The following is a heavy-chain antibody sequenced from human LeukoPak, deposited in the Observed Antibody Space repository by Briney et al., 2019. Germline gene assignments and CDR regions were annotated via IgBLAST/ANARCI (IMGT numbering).Heavy chain of an antibody. J-gene: IGHJ4*02. V-gene: IGHV3-33*01. CDR3: ARDSSGWSGPTDY. D-gene: IGHD6-19*01. Sequence: GGSVRLSCAASGFTSSSYGMHWVRQAPGKGLEWVAVIWYDGSNKYYADSVKGRFTISRDNSKNTLYLQMNSLRAEDTAVYYCARDSSGWSGPTDYWGQGTLVTVSS. CDR2: IWYDGSNK. CDR1: GFTSSSYG.